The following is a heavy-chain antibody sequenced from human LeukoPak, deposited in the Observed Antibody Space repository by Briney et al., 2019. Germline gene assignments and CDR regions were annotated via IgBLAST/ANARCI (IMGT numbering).Heavy chain of an antibody. J-gene: IGHJ4*02. Sequence: ASVKVSCKASGYTFTSYGISWVRQAPGQGLEWMGWISAYNGNTNYAQKFQGRVTKTEDTSTDTAYMELSSLRSEDTAVYYCATVGPGGNYFDYWGQGTLVTVSS. CDR1: GYTFTSYG. D-gene: IGHD2-15*01. CDR2: ISAYNGNT. V-gene: IGHV1-18*01. CDR3: ATVGPGGNYFDY.